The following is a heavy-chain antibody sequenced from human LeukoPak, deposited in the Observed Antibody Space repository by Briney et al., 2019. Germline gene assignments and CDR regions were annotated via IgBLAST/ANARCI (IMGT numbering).Heavy chain of an antibody. V-gene: IGHV1-46*01. D-gene: IGHD4-11*01. CDR1: GYTFTSYY. Sequence: ASVKVSCKASGYTFTSYYMHWVRQAPGQGLEWMGIINPSGGSTSYAQKFQGRVTMTRDTSTSTVYMELSSLRSADTAVYYCARGLDSNYEVSYNWFDPWGQGTLVTVSS. J-gene: IGHJ5*02. CDR3: ARGLDSNYEVSYNWFDP. CDR2: INPSGGST.